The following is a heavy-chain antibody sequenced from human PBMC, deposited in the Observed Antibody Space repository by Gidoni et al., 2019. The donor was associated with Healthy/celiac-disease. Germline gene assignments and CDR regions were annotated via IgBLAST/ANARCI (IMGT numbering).Heavy chain of an antibody. J-gene: IGHJ6*03. Sequence: QVQLVQSGAEVKKPGSSVKVSCKASGGTFSSYAISWVRQAPGQGLEWMGGIIPIFGTANYAQKFQGRVTITADESTSTAYMELSSLRSEDTAVYYCARDSGPFYGDYPDQYYYYMDVWGKGTTVTVSS. D-gene: IGHD4-17*01. V-gene: IGHV1-69*01. CDR3: ARDSGPFYGDYPDQYYYYMDV. CDR1: GGTFSSYA. CDR2: IIPIFGTA.